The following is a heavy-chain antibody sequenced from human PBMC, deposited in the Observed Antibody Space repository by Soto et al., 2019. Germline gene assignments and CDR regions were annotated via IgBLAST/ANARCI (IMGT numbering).Heavy chain of an antibody. Sequence: PSETLSLTCTVSGDSISNSSFFWGWVRQPPGKGLEWIGSIFHSGSTYYNPSLKSRVTISVDTSKNQFSLKLSSVTAADTAVYYCERRFFDRWGQGTLVTVSS. J-gene: IGHJ4*02. CDR1: GDSISNSSFF. CDR2: IFHSGST. V-gene: IGHV4-39*01. CDR3: ERRFFDR.